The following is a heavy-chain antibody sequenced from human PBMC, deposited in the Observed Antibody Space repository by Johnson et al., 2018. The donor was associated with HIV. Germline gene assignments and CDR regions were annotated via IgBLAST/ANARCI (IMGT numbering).Heavy chain of an antibody. Sequence: QVQLVESGGGVVQPGRSLRLSCAASGFTFSSYAMHWVRQAPGKGLEWVSVIYSGGSTYYADPVKGRFTISRDNSKNTLYLQMNSLRAEDTAVFYCTSTIDVVPAGRSYDAFDIWGQGTMVTVSS. CDR3: TSTIDVVPAGRSYDAFDI. CDR1: GFTFSSYA. D-gene: IGHD2-15*01. V-gene: IGHV3-NL1*01. J-gene: IGHJ3*02. CDR2: IYSGGST.